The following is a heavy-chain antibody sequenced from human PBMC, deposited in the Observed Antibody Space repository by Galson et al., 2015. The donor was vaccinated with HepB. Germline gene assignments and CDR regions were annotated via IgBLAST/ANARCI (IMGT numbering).Heavy chain of an antibody. D-gene: IGHD3-16*01. CDR1: GFIFRLHA. Sequence: SLRLSCAGSGFIFRLHAMAWIRQAPGKGLEWVSGINGRGPTRSYSDTVKGRFSISRDDSKDTVFLQMDNLRPEDTAVYYCVKEGAWFGGDWFDPWGQGALVTVS. CDR2: INGRGPTR. CDR3: VKEGAWFGGDWFDP. J-gene: IGHJ5*02. V-gene: IGHV3-23*01.